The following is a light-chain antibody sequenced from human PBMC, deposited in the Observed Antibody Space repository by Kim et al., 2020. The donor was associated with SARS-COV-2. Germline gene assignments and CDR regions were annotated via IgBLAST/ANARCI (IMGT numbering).Light chain of an antibody. J-gene: IGLJ2*01. CDR3: SSYTSSSTLVV. Sequence: QSITISCTGTSSDVGGYNYGSWYQQHPGKAPKLMIYDVSNRPSGVSNRFAGSKSGNTASLTISGLQAEDEADYYCSSYTSSSTLVVFGGGTQLTVL. V-gene: IGLV2-14*03. CDR2: DVS. CDR1: SSDVGGYNY.